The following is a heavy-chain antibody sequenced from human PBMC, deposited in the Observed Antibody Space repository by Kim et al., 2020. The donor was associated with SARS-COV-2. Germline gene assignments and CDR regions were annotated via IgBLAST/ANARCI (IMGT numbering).Heavy chain of an antibody. V-gene: IGHV4-39*06. CDR2: T. CDR3: ATYTGGYYFDH. J-gene: IGHJ4*02. D-gene: IGHD3-10*01. Sequence: TYYNPSLKSRVTIPVATSKNQFPRKLSSLTAADTAVYYCATYTGGYYFDHWGQGTLVTVSS.